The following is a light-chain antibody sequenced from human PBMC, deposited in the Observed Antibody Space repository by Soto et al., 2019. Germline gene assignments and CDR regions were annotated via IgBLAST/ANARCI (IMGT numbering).Light chain of an antibody. Sequence: DIQMTQSPSTLSASVEDRVIINCRASQSISNHLNWYQQKPGKAPKLLIFAASSLQSGVPSRFSGSGSGTEFTLTISSLQPEDFATYYCQQLNFFPITFGQGTRLE. CDR3: QQLNFFPIT. CDR2: AAS. V-gene: IGKV1-17*01. CDR1: QSISNH. J-gene: IGKJ5*01.